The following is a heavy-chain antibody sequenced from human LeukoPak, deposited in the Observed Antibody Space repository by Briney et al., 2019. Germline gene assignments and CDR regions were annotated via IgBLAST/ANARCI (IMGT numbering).Heavy chain of an antibody. CDR1: GFTVNSNY. Sequence: GVSLRLSWVASGFTVNSNYMRWVRQARGKGLEWVSLIDTGGSTYYADSVRGRFTISRDNSKNTLYLQMNSLRPEDTAIYYCAKGLGKAAADVFGGYTMDVWGQGTTVTVSS. CDR2: IDTGGST. D-gene: IGHD6-13*01. J-gene: IGHJ6*02. V-gene: IGHV3-66*02. CDR3: AKGLGKAAADVFGGYTMDV.